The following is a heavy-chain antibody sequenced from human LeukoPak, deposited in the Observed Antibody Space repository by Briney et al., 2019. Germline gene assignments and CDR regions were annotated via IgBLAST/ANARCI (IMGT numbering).Heavy chain of an antibody. D-gene: IGHD6-19*01. CDR1: GGSISSGSYY. V-gene: IGHV4-61*02. Sequence: SETLSLTCTVSGGSISSGSYYWSWIRQPAGKGLEWIGRIYTSGSTNYNPSLKSRVTILVDTSKNQFSLKLSSVTAADTAVYYCARAPVPPLSSGWYPDWFDPWGQGTLVTVSS. J-gene: IGHJ5*02. CDR2: IYTSGST. CDR3: ARAPVPPLSSGWYPDWFDP.